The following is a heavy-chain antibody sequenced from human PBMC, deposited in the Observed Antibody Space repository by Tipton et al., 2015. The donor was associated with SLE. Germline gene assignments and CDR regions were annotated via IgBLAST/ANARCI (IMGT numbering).Heavy chain of an antibody. D-gene: IGHD2-21*01. Sequence: TLSLTCTVSGDSISSGGYSWSWIRQPPGKNLEWIGYIYHIGNPYYNPSLKSRVTISVDTSKNEFSLKLSSVTAADTAVYYCARHFPSYCGGDCQPPQFDSWGQGTLVTVSS. J-gene: IGHJ4*02. CDR3: ARHFPSYCGGDCQPPQFDS. CDR1: GDSISSGGYS. V-gene: IGHV4-30-2*01. CDR2: IYHIGNP.